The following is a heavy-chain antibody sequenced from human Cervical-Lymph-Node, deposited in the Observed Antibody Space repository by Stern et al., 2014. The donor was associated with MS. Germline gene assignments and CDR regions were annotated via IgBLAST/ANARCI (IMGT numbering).Heavy chain of an antibody. CDR1: GFTFSDYY. Sequence: MQLVESGGGLVKPGGSLRLSCAASGFTFSDYYVSWIRQAPGQGLEWLSYISGSGSTIYYSESAKGRFTISRDNAKNSLYLQMNSLRAEDTAVYYCAREYGITIFGVVIPRRLDYWGQGTLVTVSS. V-gene: IGHV3-11*01. D-gene: IGHD3-3*01. CDR2: ISGSGSTI. J-gene: IGHJ4*02. CDR3: AREYGITIFGVVIPRRLDY.